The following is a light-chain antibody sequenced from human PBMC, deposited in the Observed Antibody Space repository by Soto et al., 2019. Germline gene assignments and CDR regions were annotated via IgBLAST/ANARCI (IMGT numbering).Light chain of an antibody. CDR3: YQYNKWSPWT. J-gene: IGKJ1*01. CDR2: GAS. V-gene: IGKV3-15*01. Sequence: DMVMTQSPATLSVSPGERATISCKASQNILRTLAWYQHKPGQAPRLLIYGASTIGTGVPARFSGNRSGTEFTSTNRGVQPEDFAVCYCYQYNKWSPWTFGEGTKVEVK. CDR1: QNILRT.